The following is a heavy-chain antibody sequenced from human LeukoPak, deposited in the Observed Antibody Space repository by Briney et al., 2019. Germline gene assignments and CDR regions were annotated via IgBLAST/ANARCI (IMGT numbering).Heavy chain of an antibody. V-gene: IGHV3-23*01. Sequence: GGSLRLSCAASGFTFSSYAMSWVRQAPGKGLEWVSAISGSGGSTYYADSVKGRFTISRDNSKNTLYLQMNSLRAEDTAVYYCAKALFSSSGWYEFDYWGQGTLVTVSS. CDR3: AKALFSSSGWYEFDY. CDR2: ISGSGGST. D-gene: IGHD6-19*01. J-gene: IGHJ4*02. CDR1: GFTFSSYA.